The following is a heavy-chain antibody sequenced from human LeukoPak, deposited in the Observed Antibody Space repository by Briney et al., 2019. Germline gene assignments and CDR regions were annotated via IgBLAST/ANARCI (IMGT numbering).Heavy chain of an antibody. CDR3: ASSSGYCSGGSCWDWFDP. Sequence: SETLSLTCTVSGGSISSYYWSWIRQPPGKGLEWIGYIYYSGSTNYNPSLKSRVTISVDTSKNQFSLKLSSVTAADTAVYYCASSSGYCSGGSCWDWFDPWGQGTLVTVSS. V-gene: IGHV4-59*01. J-gene: IGHJ5*02. CDR2: IYYSGST. D-gene: IGHD2-15*01. CDR1: GGSISSYY.